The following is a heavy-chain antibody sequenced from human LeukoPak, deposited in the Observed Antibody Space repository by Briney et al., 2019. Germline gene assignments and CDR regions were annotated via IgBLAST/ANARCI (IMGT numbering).Heavy chain of an antibody. CDR3: ARDPTRPGLRFLEWFPHAFDI. CDR2: IITIFGTA. J-gene: IGHJ3*02. Sequence: ASVKLSFKASRGTFSSYAISWVRQAPGQGLEWMGGIITIFGTANYAQKFQGRVTITADESTSTAYMELGSLRSEDTAVYYCARDPTRPGLRFLEWFPHAFDIWGQGTMVTVSS. CDR1: RGTFSSYA. V-gene: IGHV1-69*13. D-gene: IGHD3-3*01.